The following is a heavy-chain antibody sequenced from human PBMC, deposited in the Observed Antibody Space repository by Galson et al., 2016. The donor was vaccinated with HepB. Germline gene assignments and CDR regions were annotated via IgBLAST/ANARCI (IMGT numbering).Heavy chain of an antibody. V-gene: IGHV1-18*01. CDR1: GYTFTSYG. D-gene: IGHD3-22*01. J-gene: IGHJ4*02. Sequence: SVKVSCKASGYTFTSYGLSWVRQAPGQGLEWMGWISTYNGNTNYAQRFQGRVTMTTDTSTSTAYMELRSLRSDDTAVYYCAKYYYDSSGYHYFDCWGQGTLVTVSS. CDR2: ISTYNGNT. CDR3: AKYYYDSSGYHYFDC.